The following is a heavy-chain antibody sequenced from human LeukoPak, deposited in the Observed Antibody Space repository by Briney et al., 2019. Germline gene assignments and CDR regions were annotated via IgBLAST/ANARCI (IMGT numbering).Heavy chain of an antibody. CDR3: AKTYYYDSSGYYGAFDI. V-gene: IGHV3-74*01. D-gene: IGHD3-22*01. CDR1: GFTFTTFW. Sequence: PGGSLRLSCATSGFTFTTFWMHWVRQAPGKGLVWVSRINHDGSSTNYADSVKGRFTISRDNSKNTLYLQMNSLRAEDTAVYYCAKTYYYDSSGYYGAFDIWGQGTMVTVSS. J-gene: IGHJ3*02. CDR2: INHDGSST.